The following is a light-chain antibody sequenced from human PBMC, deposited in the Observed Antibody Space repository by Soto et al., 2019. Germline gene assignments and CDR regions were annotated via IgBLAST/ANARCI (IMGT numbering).Light chain of an antibody. CDR3: SSYTSTSTVV. CDR2: EFS. J-gene: IGLJ1*01. Sequence: QSALTQPASVSGSPGQSITISCTGTSSDVGGYNYVSWYQQHPGKAPKLMIYEFSNRPSGVSNRFSGSKSGNTASLTIFGLQAEDEADYYCSSYTSTSTVVFGTGTKVTVL. CDR1: SSDVGGYNY. V-gene: IGLV2-14*01.